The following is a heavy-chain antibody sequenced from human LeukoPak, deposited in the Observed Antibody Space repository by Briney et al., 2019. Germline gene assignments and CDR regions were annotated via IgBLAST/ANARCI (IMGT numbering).Heavy chain of an antibody. D-gene: IGHD7-27*01. J-gene: IGHJ3*02. CDR1: GFSVSSSF. V-gene: IGHV3-53*01. CDR3: ARDRVYLGREDAFDI. CDR2: IYSIGST. Sequence: GGSLRLSCAASGFSVSSSFVSWDRQAPGKGLEWVSVIYSIGSTFYADSVKGRFTISRDNSKNTLYLHMNSLRTEDTAGYYCARDRVYLGREDAFDIWGQGTMVTVSS.